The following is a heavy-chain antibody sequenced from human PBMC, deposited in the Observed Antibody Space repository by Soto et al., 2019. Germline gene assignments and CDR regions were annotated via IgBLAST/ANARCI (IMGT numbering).Heavy chain of an antibody. CDR3: AREVGCSGGSCYPYYFDY. Sequence: QVQLVQSGAEVKKPGSSVKVSCKASGGTFSSYAISWVRQAPGQGLEWMGGIIPIFGTANYAQKFQGRVTITADESTSTAYMELSSLRSEDTAVDYGAREVGCSGGSCYPYYFDYWGQGTLVTVSS. CDR1: GGTFSSYA. J-gene: IGHJ4*02. V-gene: IGHV1-69*12. CDR2: IIPIFGTA. D-gene: IGHD2-15*01.